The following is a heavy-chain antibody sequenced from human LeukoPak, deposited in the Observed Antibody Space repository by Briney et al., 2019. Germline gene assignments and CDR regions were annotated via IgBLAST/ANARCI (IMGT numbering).Heavy chain of an antibody. CDR1: GFAFSSYA. CDR2: TYSGGST. CDR3: ASGIRAFDN. V-gene: IGHV3-66*01. D-gene: IGHD1-26*01. Sequence: GGSLRLPCAASGFAFSSYAMHWVRQAPGKGLEWVSVTYSGGSTYYADSVKGRCTISRDNSKNTLYLQMNSLRGEDTAVYYCASGIRAFDNWGQGTLVTVSA. J-gene: IGHJ4*02.